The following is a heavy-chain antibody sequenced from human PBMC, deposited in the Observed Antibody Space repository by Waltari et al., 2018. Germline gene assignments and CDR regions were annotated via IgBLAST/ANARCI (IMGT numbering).Heavy chain of an antibody. D-gene: IGHD6-19*01. CDR1: GFTFRSYG. CDR2: MSYDGSNK. CDR3: AKDRRYSSGWYGPGFDY. Sequence: QVQLVESGGGVVQPGRSLRLSCAASGFTFRSYGMHWVRPDPGKGLEWVAVMSYDGSNKYYADSVKGRFTISRDNSKNTLYLQMNSLRAEDTAVYYCAKDRRYSSGWYGPGFDYWGQGTLVTVSS. J-gene: IGHJ4*02. V-gene: IGHV3-30*18.